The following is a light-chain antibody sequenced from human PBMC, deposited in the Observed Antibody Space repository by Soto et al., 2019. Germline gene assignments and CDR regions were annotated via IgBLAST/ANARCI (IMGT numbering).Light chain of an antibody. V-gene: IGLV1-44*01. J-gene: IGLJ3*02. Sequence: VLTQPPSASGTPGQRVTISCSGSSSNIGSNPVNWYQQLPGTAPRLLIYSNNQRPSGVPDRFSGSKSGTSASLAISGLQSEDEADYYCAAWDDSLNGRVFGGGTKLTVL. CDR3: AAWDDSLNGRV. CDR2: SNN. CDR1: SSNIGSNP.